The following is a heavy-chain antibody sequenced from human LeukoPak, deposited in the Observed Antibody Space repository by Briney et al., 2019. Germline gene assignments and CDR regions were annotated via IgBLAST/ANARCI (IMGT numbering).Heavy chain of an antibody. CDR1: GFTFSTYV. CDR3: VRGTGY. CDR2: ISSNGDNT. V-gene: IGHV3-64D*06. J-gene: IGHJ4*02. Sequence: GGSLRLSCSVSGFTFSTYVMHWVRQAPGKGLEYVSAISSNGDNTYYADSVKGRFTISRDNSKNTLYLQMSSLRADDTAAYYCVRGTGYWGQGTLVAVSS.